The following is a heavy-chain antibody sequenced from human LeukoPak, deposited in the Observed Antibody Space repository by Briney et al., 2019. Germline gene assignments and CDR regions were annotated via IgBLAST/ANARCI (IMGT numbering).Heavy chain of an antibody. CDR1: GFTFSSYA. J-gene: IGHJ4*02. Sequence: GGSLRLSCVASGFTFSSYAMSWVRQAPGKGLEWVSAISGSGGSTYYADSVKGRFTISRDTSKNTLYLQMNSLRAEDTAVYYCAKDGHIVGATEGFDYWGQGTLVTVSS. D-gene: IGHD1-26*01. CDR2: ISGSGGST. CDR3: AKDGHIVGATEGFDY. V-gene: IGHV3-23*01.